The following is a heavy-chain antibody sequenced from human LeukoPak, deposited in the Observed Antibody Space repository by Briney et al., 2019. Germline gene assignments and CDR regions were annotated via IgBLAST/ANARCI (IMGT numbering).Heavy chain of an antibody. CDR1: SGSLNSYY. J-gene: IGHJ4*02. V-gene: IGHV4-4*07. CDR3: ARVAYYYDSSGSSRGYYFDY. CDR2: IYTSGST. D-gene: IGHD3-22*01. Sequence: SETLSLTCTVSSGSLNSYYWSWIRQPAGKGLEWIGRIYTSGSTNYNPSLKSRVTISVDKSKNQLSLKLNSVTAADTALYYCARVAYYYDSSGSSRGYYFDYWGQGTLVTVSS.